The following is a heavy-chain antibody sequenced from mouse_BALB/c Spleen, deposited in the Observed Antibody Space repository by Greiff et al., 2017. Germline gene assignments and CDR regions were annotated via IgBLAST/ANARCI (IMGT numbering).Heavy chain of an antibody. J-gene: IGHJ2*01. Sequence: QVHVKQSGPQLVRPGASVKISCKASGYSFTSYWMHWVKQRPGQGLEWIGMIDPSDSETRLNQKFKDKATLTVDKSSSTAYMQLSSPTSEDSAVYYCARGEKDYYGYYFDYWGQGTTLTVSS. CDR2: IDPSDSET. D-gene: IGHD1-1*01. V-gene: IGHV1S127*01. CDR1: GYSFTSYW. CDR3: ARGEKDYYGYYFDY.